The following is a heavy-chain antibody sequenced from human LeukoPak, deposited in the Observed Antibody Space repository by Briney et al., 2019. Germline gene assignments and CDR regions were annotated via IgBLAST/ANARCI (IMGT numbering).Heavy chain of an antibody. CDR3: ARIYGDYGYWYFDL. Sequence: SETLSLTCTVSGGSISSGSYYWSWIRQPAGKGLEWIGRIYTSGSTNYNPSPKSRVTISVDTSENQFSLKLSSVTAADTAVYYCARIYGDYGYWYFDLWGRGTLVTVSS. CDR2: IYTSGST. V-gene: IGHV4-61*02. J-gene: IGHJ2*01. CDR1: GGSISSGSYY. D-gene: IGHD4-17*01.